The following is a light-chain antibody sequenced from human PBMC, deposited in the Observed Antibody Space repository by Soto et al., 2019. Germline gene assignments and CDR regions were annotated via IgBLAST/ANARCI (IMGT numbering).Light chain of an antibody. Sequence: DIQMTQSPSTLSASVGDRVTITCRASQSISSWLAWYQQKPGKAPKLLIYKASSLESGVPSRFSGSGSGTEFTLTISRLQPDDSATYYCHQYNSYWTFGQGTKVEIK. CDR1: QSISSW. J-gene: IGKJ1*01. CDR3: HQYNSYWT. CDR2: KAS. V-gene: IGKV1-5*03.